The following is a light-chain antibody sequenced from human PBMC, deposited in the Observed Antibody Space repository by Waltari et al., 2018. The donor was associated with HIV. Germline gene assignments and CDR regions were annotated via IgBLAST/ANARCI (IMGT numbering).Light chain of an antibody. CDR1: QSVGNN. V-gene: IGKV3D-15*01. J-gene: IGKJ3*01. Sequence: EIVLTQSPATLSVSPGEGATLSCRASQSVGNNLAWCQQKPGLAPRLLIYGAFTRATGIPTRFSGSGSGTDFTLTISSLQSEDFAVYYCQHYNKGLRSFTFGPGTKVDI. CDR2: GAF. CDR3: QHYNKGLRSFT.